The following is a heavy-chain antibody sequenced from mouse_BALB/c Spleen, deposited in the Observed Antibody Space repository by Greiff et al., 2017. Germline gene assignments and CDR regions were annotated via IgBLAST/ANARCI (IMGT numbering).Heavy chain of an antibody. D-gene: IGHD2-4*01. CDR3: AREYDYDVYYAMDY. Sequence: QVQLKESGPGLVAPSQSLSITCTVSGFSLTSYGVHWVRQPPGKGLEWLGVIWAGGSTNYNSALMSRLSISKDNSKSQVFLKMNSLQTDDTAMYYCAREYDYDVYYAMDYWGQGTSVTVSS. J-gene: IGHJ4*01. CDR2: IWAGGST. CDR1: GFSLTSYG. V-gene: IGHV2-9*02.